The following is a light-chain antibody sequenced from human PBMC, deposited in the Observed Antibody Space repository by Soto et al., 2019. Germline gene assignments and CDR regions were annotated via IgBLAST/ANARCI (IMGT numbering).Light chain of an antibody. CDR2: DVS. CDR3: SSYTSGSTLEV. V-gene: IGLV2-14*01. Sequence: QSVLTQPASLSGSPGQSITISCTGTSSDVGGYNYVSWYQQHPGKAPKLMIYDVSNRPSGVSNRFSGSKSGNTASLTISGLQAEDEADYYCSSYTSGSTLEVFGTGTKVTVL. CDR1: SSDVGGYNY. J-gene: IGLJ1*01.